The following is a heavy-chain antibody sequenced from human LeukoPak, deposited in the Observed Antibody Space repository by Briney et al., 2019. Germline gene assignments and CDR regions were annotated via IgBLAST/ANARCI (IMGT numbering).Heavy chain of an antibody. D-gene: IGHD2-21*01. CDR1: GFTFSFHG. Sequence: PGGSLRLSCAASGFTFSFHGMHWVRQAPGKGLEWVGLISFDGSNQYYADSVKGRFPISRDNSKNTLDLQMNRLSTEDTAAYYCVKDIKKTYGIFDDWGQGNLVTVSS. J-gene: IGHJ4*02. CDR3: VKDIKKTYGIFDD. CDR2: ISFDGSNQ. V-gene: IGHV3-30*18.